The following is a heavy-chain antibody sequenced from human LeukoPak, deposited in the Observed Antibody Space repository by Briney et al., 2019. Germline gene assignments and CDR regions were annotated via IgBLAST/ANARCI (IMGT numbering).Heavy chain of an antibody. Sequence: SETLSLTCTVSGGSISSAYWSWIRLPPGKGLEWIGYIYNSENTNYNPSLRSRVTISVDSSKNQFSLRLSSVTAADTAVYYCPRAPIYGNFYYYYGMDVWGQGTTVTVSS. V-gene: IGHV4-59*01. CDR3: PRAPIYGNFYYYYGMDV. D-gene: IGHD2-21*01. J-gene: IGHJ6*02. CDR2: IYNSENT. CDR1: GGSISSAY.